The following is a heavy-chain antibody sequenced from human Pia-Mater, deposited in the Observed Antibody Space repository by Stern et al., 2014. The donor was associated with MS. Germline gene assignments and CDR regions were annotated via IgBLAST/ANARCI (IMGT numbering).Heavy chain of an antibody. D-gene: IGHD1-26*01. Sequence: VQLLESGGGVVQPGRSLRLSCAVSGFSLNSLGMHWVRQAPGKGLEWVADISLVGSHRSYGDSVKGRFNISRDISNKTLHLQMDSLGPEGTGVYYWLGVGDAMHVWGQGTTVIVSS. J-gene: IGHJ6*02. CDR3: LGVGDAMHV. V-gene: IGHV3-30*03. CDR2: ISLVGSHR. CDR1: GFSLNSLG.